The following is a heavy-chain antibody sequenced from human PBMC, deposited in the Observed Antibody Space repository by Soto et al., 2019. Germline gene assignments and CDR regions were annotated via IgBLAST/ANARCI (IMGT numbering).Heavy chain of an antibody. J-gene: IGHJ6*02. CDR2: ISAYNGNT. D-gene: IGHD3-10*01. V-gene: IGHV1-18*01. CDR1: GYTFTSYG. CDR3: ARDSSQDYYGSGSYWIYYYYYYGMDV. Sequence: GASVKVSCKASGYTFTSYGISWVRQAPGQGLEWMGWISAYNGNTNYAQKLQGRVTMTTDTSTSTAYMELRSLRSDDTAVYYCARDSSQDYYGSGSYWIYYYYYYGMDVWGQGTTVTVS.